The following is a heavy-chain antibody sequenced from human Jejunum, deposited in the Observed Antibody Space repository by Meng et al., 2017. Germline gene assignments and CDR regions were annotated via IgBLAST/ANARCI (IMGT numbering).Heavy chain of an antibody. Sequence: GELQEPGPGLVKPSGTLSLTCAVSGGFIKTNDWWGWIRQPPGKGLEWIGEIYHTGSTNYNPSLKSRVTITVDKSKNQLSLRLNSVTAADTALYYCARVRDCSTVSCESGIDPWGQGTLVTVSS. CDR2: IYHTGST. J-gene: IGHJ5*02. V-gene: IGHV4-4*02. CDR1: GGFIKTNDW. D-gene: IGHD2-15*01. CDR3: ARVRDCSTVSCESGIDP.